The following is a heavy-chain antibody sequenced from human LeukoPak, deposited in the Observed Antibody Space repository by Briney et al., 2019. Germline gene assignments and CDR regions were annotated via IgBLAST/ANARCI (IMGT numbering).Heavy chain of an antibody. V-gene: IGHV4-39*07. J-gene: IGHJ5*02. D-gene: IGHD2-2*01. CDR1: GGSISRSSYY. CDR2: IYYSGST. CDR3: ARDVRDHIVVVPAATNWFDP. Sequence: SETLSLTCTVSGGSISRSSYYWGWIRQPPGKGLEWIGSIYYSGSTYYNPSLKSRVTISVDTSKNQFSLKLSSVTAADTAVYYCARDVRDHIVVVPAATNWFDPWGQGTLVTVSS.